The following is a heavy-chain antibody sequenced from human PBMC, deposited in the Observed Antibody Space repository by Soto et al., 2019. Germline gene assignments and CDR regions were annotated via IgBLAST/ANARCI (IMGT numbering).Heavy chain of an antibody. CDR1: GGSINSSTYY. Sequence: SEPLSLTCTVSGGSINSSTYYWAWIRQPPGKGLEWIGSIYYSGSTYYNPSLKSRVTISVDTSKNQFSLKLSSVTAADTAVYYCATIAAAGGYWYLDLWGRGTLVTVSS. CDR3: ATIAAAGGYWYLDL. CDR2: IYYSGST. J-gene: IGHJ2*01. V-gene: IGHV4-39*01. D-gene: IGHD6-13*01.